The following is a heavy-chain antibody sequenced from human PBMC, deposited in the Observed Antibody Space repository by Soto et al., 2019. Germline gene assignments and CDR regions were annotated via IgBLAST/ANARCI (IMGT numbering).Heavy chain of an antibody. V-gene: IGHV3-48*02. D-gene: IGHD6-6*01. J-gene: IGHJ6*02. CDR2: IGSSSSTI. Sequence: GGSLRLSCAASGFTFSSYSMNWVRQAPGKGLEWVSYIGSSSSTIYYADSVKGRFTISRDNAKNSLYLQMNSLRDEDTAVYYCARPEYSSSSYGMDVWGQGTTVTSP. CDR1: GFTFSSYS. CDR3: ARPEYSSSSYGMDV.